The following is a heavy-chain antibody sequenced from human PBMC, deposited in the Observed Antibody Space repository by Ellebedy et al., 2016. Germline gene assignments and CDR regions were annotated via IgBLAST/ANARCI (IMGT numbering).Heavy chain of an antibody. Sequence: GGSLRLXCTASAFTFSGYGMSWVRQAPGKGLEWVSGISGSGGSTYYADSVKGRFTISRDNSKNTLYLQMNSLRAEDTAVYYCAKDGAVRGVHDAFDIWGQGTMVTVSS. CDR3: AKDGAVRGVHDAFDI. J-gene: IGHJ3*02. CDR2: ISGSGGST. V-gene: IGHV3-23*01. D-gene: IGHD3-10*01. CDR1: AFTFSGYG.